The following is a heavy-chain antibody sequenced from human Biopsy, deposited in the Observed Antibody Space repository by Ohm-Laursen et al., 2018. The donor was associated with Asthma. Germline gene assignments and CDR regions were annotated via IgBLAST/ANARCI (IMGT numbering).Heavy chain of an antibody. J-gene: IGHJ4*02. V-gene: IGHV4-59*01. CDR1: GVSIRSYY. CDR2: IRYSGST. D-gene: IGHD2-15*01. CDR3: AGFCSGGNCPDH. Sequence: SETLSLTCTVSGVSIRSYYWTWIRQPPGKELEWIGNIRYSGSTYSNPSLKSRVTISVDTSKKQISLRLSSVIAADTAVYYCAGFCSGGNCPDHWGQGTLVTVSS.